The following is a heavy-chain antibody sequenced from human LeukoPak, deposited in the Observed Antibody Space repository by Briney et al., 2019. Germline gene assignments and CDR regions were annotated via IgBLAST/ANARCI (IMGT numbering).Heavy chain of an antibody. Sequence: GGSLRLSCAASGFTFSSYWMHWVRQPPGKGLVWVSRINTDGTTTSYADSVKGRFTISRDNAKNTLYLQMNSLRADDTAVYYCARPSGTYPWFDPWGQGTLVTASS. CDR3: ARPSGTYPWFDP. CDR1: GFTFSSYW. CDR2: INTDGTTT. V-gene: IGHV3-74*01. D-gene: IGHD1-26*01. J-gene: IGHJ5*02.